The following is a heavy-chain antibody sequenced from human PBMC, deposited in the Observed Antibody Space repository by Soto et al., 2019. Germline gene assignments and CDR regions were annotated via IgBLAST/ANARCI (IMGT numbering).Heavy chain of an antibody. CDR3: ARVHLNWYFDL. CDR1: GGSINIYY. V-gene: IGHV4-4*07. CDR2: LYTNGRT. Sequence: QVQLQESGPGLVKPSETLSLTCTVSGGSINIYYWSWIRQSAGKGLEWIGRLYTNGRTNYNPSLESRGTMSVDASKNQFSLRLSSVTAADTAVYYCARVHLNWYFDLWGRGTLVTVSS. J-gene: IGHJ2*01.